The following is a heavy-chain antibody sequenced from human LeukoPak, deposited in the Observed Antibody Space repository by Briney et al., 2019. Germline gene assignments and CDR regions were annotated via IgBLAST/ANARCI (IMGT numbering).Heavy chain of an antibody. V-gene: IGHV3-64D*06. Sequence: GGSLRLSCSASGFIFSNYAMHWVRQAPGKGLEYASAISTNGGTTSYADSVKGRFTISRDNSKNTVYLQMSSLRVEDTAVYYCVKRDSNGYYYVNWGQGTLVTVSS. CDR2: ISTNGGTT. CDR3: VKRDSNGYYYVN. J-gene: IGHJ4*02. CDR1: GFIFSNYA. D-gene: IGHD3-22*01.